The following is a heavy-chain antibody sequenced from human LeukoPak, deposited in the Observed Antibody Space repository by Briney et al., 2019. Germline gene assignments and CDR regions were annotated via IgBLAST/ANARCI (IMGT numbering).Heavy chain of an antibody. D-gene: IGHD3-22*01. CDR2: VSSSSVYT. CDR1: GFTFSNYH. Sequence: RPGGSLKLSCTASGFTFSNYHMNWVRQAPGKGLEWVSSVSSSSVYTHYADSVKGRFTISRDNPRNTLYMQMNSLRAEDTALYYCAIMHPYYDGSGYWVQWGQGTLVTVSS. V-gene: IGHV3-21*04. J-gene: IGHJ4*02. CDR3: AIMHPYYDGSGYWVQ.